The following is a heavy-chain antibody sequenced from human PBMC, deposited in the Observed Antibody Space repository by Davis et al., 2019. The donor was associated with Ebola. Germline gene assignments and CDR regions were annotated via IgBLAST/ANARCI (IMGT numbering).Heavy chain of an antibody. D-gene: IGHD3-22*01. J-gene: IGHJ4*02. CDR2: IIPIFGTA. Sequence: SVKVSCKASAGTFSSYAISWVRQAPGQGLEWMGGIIPIFGTANYAQKFQGRVTITADKSTSTAYLELSSLRSEDTAVYYCASASSGYYYYFDYWGQGTLVTVSS. CDR3: ASASSGYYYYFDY. CDR1: AGTFSSYA. V-gene: IGHV1-69*06.